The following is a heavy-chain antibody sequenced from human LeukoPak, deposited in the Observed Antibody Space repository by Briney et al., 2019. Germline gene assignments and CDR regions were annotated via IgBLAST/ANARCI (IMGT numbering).Heavy chain of an antibody. CDR1: GYSISSGYY. Sequence: SETLSLTCTVSGYSISSGYYWGWIRQPPGKGLEWIGSIYHSGSTYYNPSLKSRVTISVDTSKNQFSLKLSSVTAADTAVYYCAFGIVVVTADPFDIWGQGTMVTVSS. J-gene: IGHJ3*02. CDR2: IYHSGST. CDR3: AFGIVVVTADPFDI. V-gene: IGHV4-38-2*02. D-gene: IGHD2-21*02.